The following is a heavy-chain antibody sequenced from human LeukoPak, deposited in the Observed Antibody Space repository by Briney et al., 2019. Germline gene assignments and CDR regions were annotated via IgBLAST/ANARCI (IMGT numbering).Heavy chain of an antibody. J-gene: IGHJ4*02. CDR1: GFTFSRYA. V-gene: IGHV3-64D*09. CDR3: LKDLGIALAGTFDY. D-gene: IGHD6-19*01. Sequence: GGSLRLSCSASGFTFSRYAMHWVRQTPEKGLEYVSTISISGGSTSYADSVKGRFTISRDNSKNTLYLQVNSLRAEDTAVYYCLKDLGIALAGTFDYWGQGTLVTVSS. CDR2: ISISGGST.